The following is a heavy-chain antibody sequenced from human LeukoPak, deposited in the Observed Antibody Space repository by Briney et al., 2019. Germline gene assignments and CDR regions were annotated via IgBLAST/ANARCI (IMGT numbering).Heavy chain of an antibody. CDR2: FSGSGGST. J-gene: IGHJ4*02. D-gene: IGHD6-19*01. V-gene: IGHV3-23*01. Sequence: GGSLRLSCAASGFTFSSYAMSWVRQAPGKGLECIPGFSGSGGSTYYADSVKGRFTISRDNSKNTLYLQMNSLRAEDTAVYYCAKAGGGSGGPFDYWGQGTLVTVSS. CDR1: GFTFSSYA. CDR3: AKAGGGSGGPFDY.